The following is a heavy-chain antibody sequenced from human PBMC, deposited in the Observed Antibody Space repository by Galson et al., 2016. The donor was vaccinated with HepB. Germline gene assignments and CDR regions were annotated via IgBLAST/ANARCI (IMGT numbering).Heavy chain of an antibody. CDR2: ISRSGDST. CDR1: GFTFNNYG. V-gene: IGHV3-23*01. J-gene: IGHJ6*04. CDR3: VQGSTAPAV. D-gene: IGHD1-26*01. Sequence: SLRLSCAASGFTFNNYGMTWVLRAPGKGLEVVSSISRSGDSTDYADSVKGRFTISRDNSKNTLSLQMNSLTADETATYYCVQGSTAPAVWGKGTTVTVSS.